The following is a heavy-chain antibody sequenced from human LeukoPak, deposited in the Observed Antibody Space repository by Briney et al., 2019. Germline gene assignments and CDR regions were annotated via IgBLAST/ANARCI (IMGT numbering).Heavy chain of an antibody. V-gene: IGHV1-46*01. J-gene: IGHJ5*02. Sequence: GASVKVSCKASGYTFPSYFMRWVRQAPGQGLEWMGIINPTGGSTTYAQKFQGRVTMTRDTSTSTVYMELSSLRSEDTAVYYCARSGARDYEILGLLYWFDPWGQGTLVTVSS. D-gene: IGHD3-9*01. CDR3: ARSGARDYEILGLLYWFDP. CDR1: GYTFPSYF. CDR2: INPTGGST.